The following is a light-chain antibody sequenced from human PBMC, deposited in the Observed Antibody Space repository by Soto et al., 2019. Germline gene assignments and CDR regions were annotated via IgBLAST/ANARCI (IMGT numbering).Light chain of an antibody. J-gene: IGLJ1*01. V-gene: IGLV2-23*02. CDR3: CSYAGSRTYV. CDR2: EVN. CDR1: SSDVGNYNF. Sequence: QSVLTQPASVSGSPGQSITISCTGTSSDVGNYNFVSWFQQHPGKAPKFMIYEVNKRPSGVSTRFSGSKSGNTASLTISGLQADDEADYYCCSYAGSRTYVFGTGTKVTVL.